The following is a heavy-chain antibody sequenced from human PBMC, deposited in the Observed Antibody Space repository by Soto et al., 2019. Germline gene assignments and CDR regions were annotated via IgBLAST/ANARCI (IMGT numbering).Heavy chain of an antibody. J-gene: IGHJ6*02. Sequence: SVKVSCKDSGGTFSSYAISWGRQAPGQWLEWKGGTIPIFGTANYAQKFQGRVTSTADESTSTAYMELSSLRSEDTAVYYCARDSTYYYDSSGYYGRYYYYGMDVWG. D-gene: IGHD3-22*01. CDR2: TIPIFGTA. V-gene: IGHV1-69*13. CDR3: ARDSTYYYDSSGYYGRYYYYGMDV. CDR1: GGTFSSYA.